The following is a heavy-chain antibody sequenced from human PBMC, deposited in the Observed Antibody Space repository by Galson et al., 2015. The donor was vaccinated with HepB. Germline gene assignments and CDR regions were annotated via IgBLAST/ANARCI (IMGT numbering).Heavy chain of an antibody. CDR2: IYYSGST. CDR1: GGSISSGGYS. V-gene: IGHV4-30-4*07. Sequence: TLSLTCAVSGGSISSGGYSWSWIRQPPGKGLEWIGYIYYSGSTYYNPSLKSRVTISVDTSKNQFSLKLSSVTAADTAVYYCARAQRVYYGSSGYYGPQIYFDYWGQGTLVTVSS. J-gene: IGHJ4*02. D-gene: IGHD3-22*01. CDR3: ARAQRVYYGSSGYYGPQIYFDY.